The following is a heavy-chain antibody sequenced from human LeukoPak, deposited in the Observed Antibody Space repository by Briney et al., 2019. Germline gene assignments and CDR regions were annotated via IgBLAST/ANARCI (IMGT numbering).Heavy chain of an antibody. CDR1: GYSISSGYY. CDR2: IYRSGST. V-gene: IGHV4-38-2*02. D-gene: IGHD3-3*01. J-gene: IGHJ5*02. CDR3: ARSATIFGVVNWFDP. Sequence: SETLSLTCTVSGYSISSGYYWGWIRQPPGKGLEWIGSIYRSGSTYYNPSLKSRVTISVDTSKNQFSLKLSSVTAADTAVYYCARSATIFGVVNWFDPWGQGTLVTVSS.